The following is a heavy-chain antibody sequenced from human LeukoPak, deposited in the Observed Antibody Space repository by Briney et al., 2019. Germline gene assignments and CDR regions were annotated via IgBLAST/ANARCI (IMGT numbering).Heavy chain of an antibody. Sequence: TGGSLRLSCAASEFTFSSYSMNWVRQAPGKGLEWVSSISSSSSYIYYADSVKGRFTISRDNAKNSLYLQMNSLRAEDTAVYYCARVPYDFWSGRYYGMDVWGQGTTVTVSS. J-gene: IGHJ6*02. CDR3: ARVPYDFWSGRYYGMDV. D-gene: IGHD3-3*01. CDR2: ISSSSSYI. V-gene: IGHV3-21*01. CDR1: EFTFSSYS.